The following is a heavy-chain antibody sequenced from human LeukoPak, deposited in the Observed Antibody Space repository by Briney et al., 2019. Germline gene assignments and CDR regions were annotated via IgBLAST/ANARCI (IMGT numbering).Heavy chain of an antibody. J-gene: IGHJ4*02. CDR3: AKDLYSSGWYYFDY. CDR1: GFTFDDYG. Sequence: GGSLILSCAASGFTFDDYGMSWVRQAPGKGLEWVSAISGSGGSTYSADSVKGRFTISRDNSKNTLYLQMNSLRAEDTAVYYCAKDLYSSGWYYFDYWGQGTLVTVSS. CDR2: ISGSGGST. V-gene: IGHV3-23*01. D-gene: IGHD6-19*01.